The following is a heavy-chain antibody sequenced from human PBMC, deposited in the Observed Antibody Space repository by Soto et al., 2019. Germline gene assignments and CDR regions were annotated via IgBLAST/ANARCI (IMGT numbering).Heavy chain of an antibody. CDR1: GGTFSSYA. J-gene: IGHJ4*02. CDR3: ARGWRYDSNDYYYAY. Sequence: QVQLVQSGAEVKKPVSSVKVSCKASGGTFSSYAISWVRQAPGQGLEWMGGIIPIFGTANHAQKFQGRVTIIADESTSTVYMELSSLRSEDMAMYYCARGWRYDSNDYYYAYWGQGTLVIVSS. D-gene: IGHD3-22*01. CDR2: IIPIFGTA. V-gene: IGHV1-69*01.